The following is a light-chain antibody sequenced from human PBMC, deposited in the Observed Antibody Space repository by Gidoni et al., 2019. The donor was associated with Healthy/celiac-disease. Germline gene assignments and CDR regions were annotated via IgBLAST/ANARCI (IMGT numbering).Light chain of an antibody. J-gene: IGLJ3*02. Sequence: QLVLTQSPSASASLGASVKLTCTLSSGHSSYAIAWHQQQPEKGPRYLMKLNSDGSHSKGDGIPDRFSGSSSGAERYLTISSLQSEDEADYYCQTWGTGLRVFGGGTMLTVL. CDR3: QTWGTGLRV. V-gene: IGLV4-69*01. CDR2: LNSDGSH. CDR1: SGHSSYA.